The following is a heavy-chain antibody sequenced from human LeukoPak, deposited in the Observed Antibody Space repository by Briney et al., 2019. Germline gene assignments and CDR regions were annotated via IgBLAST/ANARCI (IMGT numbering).Heavy chain of an antibody. CDR1: GYTFTGYY. CDR2: INPYSGGT. Sequence: GASVKVSCKASGYTFTGYYMHWVRQAPGQGLEWMGWINPYSGGTNYAQKFQGRVTMTRNTSISTAYMELSRLRSDDTAVYYCARVVAVAGTNWFDPWGQGTLVTVSS. V-gene: IGHV1-2*02. J-gene: IGHJ5*02. D-gene: IGHD6-19*01. CDR3: ARVVAVAGTNWFDP.